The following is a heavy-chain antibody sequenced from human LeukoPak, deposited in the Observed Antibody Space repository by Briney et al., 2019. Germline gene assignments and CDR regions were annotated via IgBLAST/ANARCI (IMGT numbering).Heavy chain of an antibody. CDR2: IYYSGST. D-gene: IGHD1-26*01. CDR1: GGSISSSSYY. CDR3: ARDSGVGARYFDY. J-gene: IGHJ4*02. V-gene: IGHV4-61*05. Sequence: SETLSLTCTVSGGSISSSSYYWSWIRQPPGKGLEWIGYIYYSGSTNYNPSLKSRVTISVDTSKNQFSLKLSSVTAADTAVYYCARDSGVGARYFDYWGQGTLVTVSS.